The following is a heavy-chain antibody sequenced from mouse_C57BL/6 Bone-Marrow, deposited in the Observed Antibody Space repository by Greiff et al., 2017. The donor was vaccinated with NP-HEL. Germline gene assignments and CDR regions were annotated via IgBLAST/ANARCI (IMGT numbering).Heavy chain of an antibody. CDR1: GFTFSSYG. CDR3: ARRRLDY. Sequence: DVMLVESGGDLVKPGGSLKLSCAASGFTFSSYGMSWVRQTPDKRLEWVATISSGGSYTYYTDSVKGRFTISRDNAKNTLYLQMSSLKSADTSMYYCARRRLDYWGQGTTLTVSS. V-gene: IGHV5-6*02. J-gene: IGHJ2*01. CDR2: ISSGGSYT.